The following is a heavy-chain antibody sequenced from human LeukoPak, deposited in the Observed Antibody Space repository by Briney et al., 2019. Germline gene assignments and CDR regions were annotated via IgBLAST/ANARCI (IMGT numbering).Heavy chain of an antibody. D-gene: IGHD3-22*01. CDR1: GFTFSSSA. CDR2: ISGSGGST. V-gene: IGHV3-23*01. CDR3: AKDLLNYYDSSGYDRNAFDI. J-gene: IGHJ3*02. Sequence: TGGSLRLSCAACGFTFSSSAMSWVRQAPGKGLEWVSAISGSGGSTYYADSVKGRFTISRDNSKNTLYLQMNSLRAEDTAVYYCAKDLLNYYDSSGYDRNAFDIWGQGTMVTVSP.